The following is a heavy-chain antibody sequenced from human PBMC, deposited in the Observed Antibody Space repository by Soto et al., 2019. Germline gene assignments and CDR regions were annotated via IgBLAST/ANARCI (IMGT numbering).Heavy chain of an antibody. V-gene: IGHV1-69*04. CDR3: AGEGGAVSF. J-gene: IGHJ1*01. Sequence: VKVSCKASGGTFSSYTISWVRQAPGQGLEWMGRIIPILGIANYAQKFQGRVTITADKSTSTAYMELSSLRSEDTAVYCCAGEGGAVSFWGQGTLVPVSA. CDR2: IIPILGIA. D-gene: IGHD6-19*01. CDR1: GGTFSSYT.